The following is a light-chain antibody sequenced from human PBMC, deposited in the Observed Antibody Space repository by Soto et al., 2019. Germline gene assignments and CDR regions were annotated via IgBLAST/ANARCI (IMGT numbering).Light chain of an antibody. CDR2: GAS. CDR1: QSVSRTY. V-gene: IGKV3-20*01. J-gene: IGKJ5*01. CDR3: QQYGDSPIT. Sequence: EIVWTQSPGTLSSSTGERATLSCRASQSVSRTYLAWYQQKYGQAPRLLIYGASSRATGIPGRFSGSGSGTDFTLTISRLVPDDFAVYYFQQYGDSPITFGQGTRLEIK.